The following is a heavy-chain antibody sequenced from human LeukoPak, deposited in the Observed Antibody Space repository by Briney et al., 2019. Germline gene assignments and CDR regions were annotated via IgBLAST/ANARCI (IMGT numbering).Heavy chain of an antibody. J-gene: IGHJ4*02. V-gene: IGHV3-30-3*01. CDR3: ASRGIAVAGPFDY. D-gene: IGHD6-19*01. Sequence: GGSLRLSCAASGFTFSSYAMHWVRQAPGKGLEWVAVISYDGSNKYYADSVKGRSTISRDNSKNTLYLQMNSLRAEDTAVYYCASRGIAVAGPFDYWGQGTLVTVSS. CDR2: ISYDGSNK. CDR1: GFTFSSYA.